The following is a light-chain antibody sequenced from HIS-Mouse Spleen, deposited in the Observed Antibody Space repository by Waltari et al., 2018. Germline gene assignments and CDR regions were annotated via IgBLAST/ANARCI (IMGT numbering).Light chain of an antibody. CDR3: SSYTSSSTLEV. J-gene: IGLJ2*01. Sequence: QSALTQPASVSGSPGQSITISCTGTSSDVGGYNYVSWYQQHPGKAPKLMIYDVSNRTSGVSYRFSGSKSGNTASLTISGLQAEDEADYYCSSYTSSSTLEVFGGGTKLTVL. V-gene: IGLV2-14*03. CDR2: DVS. CDR1: SSDVGGYNY.